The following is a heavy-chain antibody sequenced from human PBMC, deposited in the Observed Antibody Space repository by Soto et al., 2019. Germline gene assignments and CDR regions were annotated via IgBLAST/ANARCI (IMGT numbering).Heavy chain of an antibody. CDR3: ARHKEGWYFDL. Sequence: SETLSLTCTVSGGSISSSSYYWGWIRQPPGKGLEWIGSIYYSGSTYYNPSLKSRVTISVDTSKNQFSLKLSSVTAAGTAVYYCARHKEGWYFDLWGRGTLVTVS. J-gene: IGHJ2*01. CDR1: GGSISSSSYY. CDR2: IYYSGST. V-gene: IGHV4-39*01.